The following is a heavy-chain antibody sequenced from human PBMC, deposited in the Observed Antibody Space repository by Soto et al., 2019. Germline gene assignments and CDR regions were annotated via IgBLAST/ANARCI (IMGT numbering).Heavy chain of an antibody. CDR2: ISPKSTFR. CDR1: GFPLNDYY. Sequence: VGSLRLSCATSGFPLNDYYMTWIRQAPGKGLEWLSHISPKSTFRNYADSVKGRFTISRDSTESSLFLQMNSLGVDDTAVYSCVRGGGGGLFEHWGQGVLVTVSS. V-gene: IGHV3-11*06. J-gene: IGHJ4*02. D-gene: IGHD2-21*01. CDR3: VRGGGGGLFEH.